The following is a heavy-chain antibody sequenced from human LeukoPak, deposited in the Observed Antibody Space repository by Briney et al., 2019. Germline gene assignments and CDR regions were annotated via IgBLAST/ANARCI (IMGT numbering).Heavy chain of an antibody. V-gene: IGHV4-39*02. Sequence: PSETLSLTCTVSGGSISSSSYYWGWIRQPPGKGLEWIGSIYYSGSTYYNPSLKSRVTISLDTSKNHFSLKVSSVTAADTAVYYCAREYLEYGSANDYFDYWGQGTLVTVSS. CDR2: IYYSGST. J-gene: IGHJ4*02. D-gene: IGHD3-10*01. CDR1: GGSISSSSYY. CDR3: AREYLEYGSANDYFDY.